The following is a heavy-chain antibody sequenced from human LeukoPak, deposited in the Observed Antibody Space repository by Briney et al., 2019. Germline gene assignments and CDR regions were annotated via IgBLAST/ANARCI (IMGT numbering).Heavy chain of an antibody. Sequence: GGSLRLSCAASGFTFDDYAMHWVRQAPGKGLEWVSGISWNSGSIGYADSVKGRFTISRDNAKNSLYLQMNSLRAEDTALYYCYGSGSYYNNWFDPWGQRTLVTVSS. CDR3: YGSGSYYNNWFDP. D-gene: IGHD3-10*01. V-gene: IGHV3-9*01. CDR1: GFTFDDYA. J-gene: IGHJ5*02. CDR2: ISWNSGSI.